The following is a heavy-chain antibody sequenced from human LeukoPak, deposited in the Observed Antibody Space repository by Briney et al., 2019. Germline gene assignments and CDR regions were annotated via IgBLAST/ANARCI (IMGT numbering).Heavy chain of an antibody. J-gene: IGHJ6*03. V-gene: IGHV3-23*01. CDR2: ISGSGGST. Sequence: GSLRLSCAASGFTFSSYAMSWVRQAPGKGLEWVSAISGSGGSTYYADSVKGRFTISRDNSKNTLYLQMNSLRAEDTAVYYCAKEWVVGATMDYYYYMDVWGKGTTVTVSS. CDR3: AKEWVVGATMDYYYYMDV. CDR1: GFTFSSYA. D-gene: IGHD1-26*01.